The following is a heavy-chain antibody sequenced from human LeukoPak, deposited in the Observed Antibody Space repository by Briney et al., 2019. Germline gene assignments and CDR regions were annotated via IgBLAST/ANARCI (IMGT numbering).Heavy chain of an antibody. CDR1: GFTFSSYS. D-gene: IGHD2-15*01. V-gene: IGHV3-21*01. CDR3: ARDAWGVVVAATEGAFDI. CDR2: ISSSSSYI. J-gene: IGHJ3*02. Sequence: GGSLRLSCAASGFTFSSYSMNWVRQAPGKGLEWVSSISSSSSYIYYADSVKGRFTISRDNAKNSLYLQMNSLRAEDTAVCYCARDAWGVVVAATEGAFDIWGQGTMVTVSS.